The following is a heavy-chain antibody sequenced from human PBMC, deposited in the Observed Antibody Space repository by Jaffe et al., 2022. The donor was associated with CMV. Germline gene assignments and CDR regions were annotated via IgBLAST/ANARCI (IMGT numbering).Heavy chain of an antibody. J-gene: IGHJ5*02. CDR2: IKQDGSEK. D-gene: IGHD1-7*01. CDR3: ARDTPINNWNYPLWWFDP. CDR1: GFTFSSYW. V-gene: IGHV3-7*01. Sequence: EVQLVESGGGLVQPGGSLRLSCAASGFTFSSYWMSWVRQAPGKGLEWVANIKQDGSEKYYVDSVKGRFTISRDNAKNSLYLQMNSLRAEDTAVYYCARDTPINNWNYPLWWFDPWGQGTLVTVSS.